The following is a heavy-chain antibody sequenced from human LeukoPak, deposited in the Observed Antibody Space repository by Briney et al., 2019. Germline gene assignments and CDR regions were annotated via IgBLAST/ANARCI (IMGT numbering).Heavy chain of an antibody. CDR1: GGSISSYY. CDR2: ISYSGST. J-gene: IGHJ4*02. V-gene: IGHV4-59*05. D-gene: IGHD6-25*01. CDR3: ARLWSGKRPPDY. Sequence: SETLSLTCTVSGGSISSYYWSWMRQPAGKGLEWIGSISYSGSTYYNPSLRSRLTISVDTSNNQWSLRLTSVTAADTGVYYCARLWSGKRPPDYWGQGTLVTVSS.